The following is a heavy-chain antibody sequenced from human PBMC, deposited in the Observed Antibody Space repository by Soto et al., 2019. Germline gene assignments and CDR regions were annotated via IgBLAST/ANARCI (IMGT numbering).Heavy chain of an antibody. CDR1: GGTFSSYA. CDR2: IIPIFGTA. D-gene: IGHD6-13*01. Sequence: QVQLVQSGAEVKKPGSSVKVSCKASGGTFSSYAISWVRQAPGQGLEWMGGIIPIFGTANYAQKFQGRVTITADKSTSTAYMERSSLRSEDTAVYYCAGVLRTGIAAAGYFDYWGQGTLVTVSS. J-gene: IGHJ4*02. V-gene: IGHV1-69*06. CDR3: AGVLRTGIAAAGYFDY.